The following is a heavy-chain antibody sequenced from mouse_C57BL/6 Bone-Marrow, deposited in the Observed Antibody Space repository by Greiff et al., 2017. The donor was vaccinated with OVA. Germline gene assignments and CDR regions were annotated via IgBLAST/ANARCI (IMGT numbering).Heavy chain of an antibody. V-gene: IGHV1-69*01. Sequence: QVQLQQSGAELVMPGASVKLSCKASGYTFTSYWMHWVKQRPGQGLEWIGEIDPSDSYTNYNQKFKGKSTLTVDKSSSPAYMQLSSLTSEDSAVYYCALGSSPFDYWGQGTTLTVSS. CDR1: GYTFTSYW. J-gene: IGHJ2*01. CDR2: IDPSDSYT. D-gene: IGHD1-1*01. CDR3: ALGSSPFDY.